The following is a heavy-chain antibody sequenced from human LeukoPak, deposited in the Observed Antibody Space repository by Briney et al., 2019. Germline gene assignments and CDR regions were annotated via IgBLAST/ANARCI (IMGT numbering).Heavy chain of an antibody. CDR1: GFTFSNYG. Sequence: PGASLRLSWAASGFTFSNYGMSWGRQAAGKGLEWVSAITGSGGSTYYADSVKGRFTISRDNSKNTLYLQINSLRAEDPAVYYCAKWGDYDVLTGYYDPDYWGQGTLVTVSS. CDR3: AKWGDYDVLTGYYDPDY. J-gene: IGHJ4*02. V-gene: IGHV3-23*01. CDR2: ITGSGGST. D-gene: IGHD3-9*01.